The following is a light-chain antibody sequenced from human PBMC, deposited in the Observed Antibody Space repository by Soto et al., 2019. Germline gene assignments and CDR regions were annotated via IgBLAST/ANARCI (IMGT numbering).Light chain of an antibody. V-gene: IGKV1-33*01. Sequence: EIQMTQSPSSLFASVGDRVTITCQPTQYINIYLNWYKQKPGKAPNLLIYDASNMEIGVPSRFSGSGSGTHFTFTISSLQTEDIGTYYCQQYDILPITFGRGTRLEIK. J-gene: IGKJ5*01. CDR1: QYINIY. CDR2: DAS. CDR3: QQYDILPIT.